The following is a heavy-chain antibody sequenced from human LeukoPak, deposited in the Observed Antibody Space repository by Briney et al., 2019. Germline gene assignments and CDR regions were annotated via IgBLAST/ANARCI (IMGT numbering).Heavy chain of an antibody. CDR3: ARNSCPSGSCYENRGYFDY. V-gene: IGHV4-4*07. D-gene: IGHD2-15*01. J-gene: IGHJ4*02. CDR1: GGSFSGHY. CDR2: IYTSGST. Sequence: SETLSLTCAVSGGSFSGHYWNWIRQPAGKGLEWIGRIYTSGSTNYNPSLKSRVTISVDTSKNQFSLKLSSVTAADTAVYYCARNSCPSGSCYENRGYFDYWGQGTLVTVSS.